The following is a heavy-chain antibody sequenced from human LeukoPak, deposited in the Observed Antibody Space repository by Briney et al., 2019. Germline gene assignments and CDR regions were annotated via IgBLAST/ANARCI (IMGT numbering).Heavy chain of an antibody. CDR3: TTGYCSSTSCYFGPGFDP. D-gene: IGHD2-2*03. CDR2: IKSKTDGGTT. Sequence: GGSLRLSCAASGFTFSNAWMSWVRQAPGKGLEWVGRIKSKTDGGTTDYAAPVKGRFTISRDDSKNTLYLQMNSLKTEDTAVYYCTTGYCSSTSCYFGPGFDPWGQGTLVTVSS. J-gene: IGHJ5*02. V-gene: IGHV3-15*01. CDR1: GFTFSNAW.